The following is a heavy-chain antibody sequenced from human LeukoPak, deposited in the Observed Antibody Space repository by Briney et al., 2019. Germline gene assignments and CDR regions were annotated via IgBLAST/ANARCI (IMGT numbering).Heavy chain of an antibody. CDR1: GLTFSSYA. J-gene: IGHJ4*02. V-gene: IGHV3-23*01. CDR3: ARHDYGAF. CDR2: ISGSGGSI. D-gene: IGHD4-17*01. Sequence: GGSLRLSCAASGLTFSSYAMSWVRQAPGKGLEWVSTISGSGGSIWYADSVKGRFTISRDNSKNTLYLQMNSLRVEDTAIYYCARHDYGAFWGQGTLVTVSS.